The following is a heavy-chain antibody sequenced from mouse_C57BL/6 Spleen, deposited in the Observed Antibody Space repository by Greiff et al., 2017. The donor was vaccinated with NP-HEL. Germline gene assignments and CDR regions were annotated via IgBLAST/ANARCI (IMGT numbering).Heavy chain of an antibody. CDR3: ARSRDDGYYLDY. CDR1: GYTFTSYW. D-gene: IGHD2-3*01. J-gene: IGHJ2*01. Sequence: QVHVKQPGAELVMPGASVKLSCKASGYTFTSYWMHWVKQRPGQGLEWIGEIDPSDSYTNYNQKFKGKSTLTVDKSSSTAYMQLSSLTSEDSAVYYCARSRDDGYYLDYWGQGTTLTVSS. V-gene: IGHV1-69*01. CDR2: IDPSDSYT.